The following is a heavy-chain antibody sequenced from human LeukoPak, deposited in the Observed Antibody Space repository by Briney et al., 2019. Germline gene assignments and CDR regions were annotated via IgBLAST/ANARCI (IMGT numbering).Heavy chain of an antibody. CDR1: GFTFSSYA. CDR3: ARVHQPTYYDSQFPRVHDAFDI. Sequence: PGGSLRLSCAASGFTFSSYAMHWVRQAPGKGLEYVSAISSNGGSTYYANSVKGRFTISRDNSKNTLYLQMGSLRAEDMAVYYCARVHQPTYYDSQFPRVHDAFDIWGQGTMVTVSS. J-gene: IGHJ3*02. V-gene: IGHV3-64*01. D-gene: IGHD3-22*01. CDR2: ISSNGGST.